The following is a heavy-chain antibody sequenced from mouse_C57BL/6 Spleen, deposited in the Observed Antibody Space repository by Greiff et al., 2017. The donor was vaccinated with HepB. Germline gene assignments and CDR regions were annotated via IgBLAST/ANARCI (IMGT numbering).Heavy chain of an antibody. J-gene: IGHJ4*01. CDR1: GFTFSDYY. Sequence: EVQLVESGGGLVQPGGSLKLSCAASGFTFSDYYMYWVRQTPEKRLEWVAYISNGGGSTYYPDTVKGRFTISRNNAKNTLYLQMSRLMSEDTAMYYCARQDYDEDYYAMDYWGQGTSVTVSS. CDR2: ISNGGGST. CDR3: ARQDYDEDYYAMDY. V-gene: IGHV5-12*01. D-gene: IGHD2-4*01.